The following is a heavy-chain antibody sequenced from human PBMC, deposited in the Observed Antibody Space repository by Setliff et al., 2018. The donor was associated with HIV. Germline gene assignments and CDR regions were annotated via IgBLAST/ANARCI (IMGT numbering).Heavy chain of an antibody. CDR2: MNPNSGNT. CDR1: GYTYTNYD. Sequence: GASVKVSCKASGYTYTNYDINWVRQATGQGLEWMWWMNPNSGNTGYAQKFQGRVTMTRTISISTAYMELSSLRPKDTAVYYCARFRKFQLVGALDYWGQGTLVTVSS. V-gene: IGHV1-8*01. J-gene: IGHJ4*02. CDR3: ARFRKFQLVGALDY. D-gene: IGHD1-26*01.